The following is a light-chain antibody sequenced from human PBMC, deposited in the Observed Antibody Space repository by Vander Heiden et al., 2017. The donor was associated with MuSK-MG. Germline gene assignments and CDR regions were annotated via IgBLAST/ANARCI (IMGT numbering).Light chain of an antibody. V-gene: IGLV2-23*02. Sequence: HSALTQPASVSGSAGQSITIYCTGTSSDVCSYNLVSWYQQHQGNDPKRMMVEVSKWPSGVSNRGSASKSGNNASPKTSGLQAEDEADDYCCSSAGRSTWVFGGGTKLTVL. J-gene: IGLJ2*01. CDR2: EVS. CDR1: SSDVCSYNL. CDR3: CSSAGRSTWV.